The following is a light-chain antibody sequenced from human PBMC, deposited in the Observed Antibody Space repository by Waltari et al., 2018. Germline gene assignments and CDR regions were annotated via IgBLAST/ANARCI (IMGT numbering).Light chain of an antibody. CDR1: QTVYNY. CDR3: QQRKSWPFT. J-gene: IGKJ4*01. V-gene: IGKV3-11*01. Sequence: DIVMTQSPTTLSLSPGERVTLSCRASQTVYNYLAWYQQKAGQAPRLLIYDATKRATGVPARFSGSGFGADSTLTISSLEPEDFVVYYCQQRKSWPFTFGGGSRVDIK. CDR2: DAT.